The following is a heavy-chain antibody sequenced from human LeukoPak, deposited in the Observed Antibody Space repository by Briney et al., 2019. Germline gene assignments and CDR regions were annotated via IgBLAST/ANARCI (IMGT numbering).Heavy chain of an antibody. J-gene: IGHJ4*02. D-gene: IGHD6-13*01. CDR3: ATRYSSSSYYFDY. CDR1: GYTFTSYD. V-gene: IGHV1-69*04. CDR2: IIPILGIA. Sequence: ASVKVSCKASGYTFTSYDINWVRQAPGQGLEWMGRIIPILGIANYAQKFQGRVTITADKSTSTAYMELSSLRSEDTAVYYCATRYSSSSYYFDYWGQGTLVTVS.